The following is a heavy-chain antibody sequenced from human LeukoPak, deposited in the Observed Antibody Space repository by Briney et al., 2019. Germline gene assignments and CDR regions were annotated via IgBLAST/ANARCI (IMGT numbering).Heavy chain of an antibody. CDR3: ARDPYSSSWTKGWFDP. V-gene: IGHV3-21*01. CDR1: GFTFSSYS. CDR2: ISSSSSYI. D-gene: IGHD6-13*01. J-gene: IGHJ5*02. Sequence: GGSLRLSCAASGFTFSSYSMNWVRQAPGKGLEWVSSISSSSSYIYYADSVKGRFTISRDNAKSSLYLQMNSLRAEDTAVYYCARDPYSSSWTKGWFDPWGQGTLVTVSS.